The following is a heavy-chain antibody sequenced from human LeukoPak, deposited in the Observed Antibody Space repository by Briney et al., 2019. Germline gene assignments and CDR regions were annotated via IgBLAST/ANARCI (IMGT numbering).Heavy chain of an antibody. V-gene: IGHV3-23*01. CDR3: ARVTAYYGSGISDY. D-gene: IGHD3-10*01. CDR1: GFTFSSYA. J-gene: IGHJ4*02. Sequence: GGSLRLSCVASGFTFSSYAMSWVRQAPGKGLEWVSALSGSGVTTYYADSVKGRFTISRDNSKHTLYLQMNSLRAEDTAVYYCARVTAYYGSGISDYWGQGTLVTVSS. CDR2: LSGSGVTT.